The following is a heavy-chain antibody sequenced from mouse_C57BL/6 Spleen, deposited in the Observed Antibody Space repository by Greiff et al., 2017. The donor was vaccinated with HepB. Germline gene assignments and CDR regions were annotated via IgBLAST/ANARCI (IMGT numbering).Heavy chain of an antibody. J-gene: IGHJ3*01. CDR1: GYTFTSYW. D-gene: IGHD2-4*01. V-gene: IGHV1-64*01. CDR3: AREGYDYDKGFAY. Sequence: QVQLQQPGAELVKPGASVKLSCKASGYTFTSYWMHWVKQRPGQGLEWIGMIHPNSGSTNYNEKFKSKATLTVDKSSSTAYMQISSLTSEDSAVYYCAREGYDYDKGFAYWGQGTLVTVSA. CDR2: IHPNSGST.